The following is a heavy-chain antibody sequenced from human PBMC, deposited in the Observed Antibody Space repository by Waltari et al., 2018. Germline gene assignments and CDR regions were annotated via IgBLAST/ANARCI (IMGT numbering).Heavy chain of an antibody. CDR3: ARDRGRGLYLGS. CDR1: GDSVSSAYW. CDR2: VHGSGRT. Sequence: QLQLQESGPGLVKPSGTLSLTCAVSGDSVSSAYWWSWVRQPPGKGLGWIGQVHGSGRTNYSPSFASRVTVSLDTYKNQFSLTVTSATAADTAVYYCARDRGRGLYLGSWGPGNLVTVSP. D-gene: IGHD2-15*01. J-gene: IGHJ4*02. V-gene: IGHV4-4*02.